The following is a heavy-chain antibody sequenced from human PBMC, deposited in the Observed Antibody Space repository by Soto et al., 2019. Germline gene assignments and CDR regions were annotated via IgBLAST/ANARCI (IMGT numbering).Heavy chain of an antibody. CDR2: IYYSVST. V-gene: IGHV4-39*01. D-gene: IGHD3-10*01. CDR3: ARSDSGSDRYYGMNV. J-gene: IGHJ6*02. CDR1: GGSISSSSYY. Sequence: SETLSLTCTVSGGSISSSSYYCGWIRQPPGKGLEWIGSIYYSVSTYYNPSLKSRVTISVXXSKNQXSLKVSSVAXADTAVYYCARSDSGSDRYYGMNVGGQGTKVTVSS.